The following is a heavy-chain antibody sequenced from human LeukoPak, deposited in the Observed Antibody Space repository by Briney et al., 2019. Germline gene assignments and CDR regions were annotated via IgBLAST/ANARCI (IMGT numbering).Heavy chain of an antibody. J-gene: IGHJ4*02. CDR3: ARATGSYYVADY. CDR2: IIPISGTA. CDR1: GGTFSSYA. V-gene: IGHV1-69*13. D-gene: IGHD1-26*01. Sequence: ASVKVSCKASGGTFSSYAISWVRQAPGQGLEWMGGIIPISGTANYAQKFQGRVTITADESTSTAYMELSSLRSEDTAVYYCARATGSYYVADYWGQGTLVTVSS.